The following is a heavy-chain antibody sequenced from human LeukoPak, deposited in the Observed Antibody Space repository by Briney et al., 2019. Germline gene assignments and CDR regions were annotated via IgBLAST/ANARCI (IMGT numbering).Heavy chain of an antibody. D-gene: IGHD3-22*01. CDR3: ARGRHGPDSSGRYSLWYYYYYGMDV. J-gene: IGHJ6*02. CDR1: GGSFSGYY. CDR2: INHSGST. Sequence: SETLSLTSAVYGGSFSGYYWSWIRQPPGKGLEWIGEINHSGSTNYNPSLKSRVTISVDTSKNQFSLKLSSVTAADTAVYYCARGRHGPDSSGRYSLWYYYYYGMDVWGQGTTVTVSS. V-gene: IGHV4-34*01.